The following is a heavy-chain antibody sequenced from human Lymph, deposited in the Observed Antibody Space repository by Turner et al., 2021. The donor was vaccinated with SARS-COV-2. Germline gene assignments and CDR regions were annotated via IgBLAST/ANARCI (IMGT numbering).Heavy chain of an antibody. CDR3: ARGEMATISFDY. V-gene: IGHV3-7*01. CDR2: IKQDGSEK. J-gene: IGHJ4*02. Sequence: EVQLVESGGGLVQPGGSLRLSCVASGFTFSIYWMSWVRQAPGKGLEWVANIKQDGSEKCYVDSVKGRVTISRDNAKNSLYLQMNSLRAEDTAVYYCARGEMATISFDYWGQGTLVPVSS. CDR1: GFTFSIYW.